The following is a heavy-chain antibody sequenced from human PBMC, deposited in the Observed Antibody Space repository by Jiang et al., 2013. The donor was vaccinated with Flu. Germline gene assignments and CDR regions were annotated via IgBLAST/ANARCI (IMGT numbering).Heavy chain of an antibody. CDR2: IKSSSSTT. CDR1: GFTFSSYS. V-gene: IGHV3-48*01. Sequence: PGGSLRLSCAASGFTFSSYSMNWVRQAPGKGLEWISYIKSSSSTTYYADSVKGRFTISRDNAMNSLYLQMNSLRAEDTAVYYCAREDGSGSYLNYWGQGTLVTVSS. CDR3: AREDGSGSYLNY. D-gene: IGHD1-26*01. J-gene: IGHJ4*02.